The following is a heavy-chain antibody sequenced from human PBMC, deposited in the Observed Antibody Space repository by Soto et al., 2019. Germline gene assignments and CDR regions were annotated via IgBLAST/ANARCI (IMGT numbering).Heavy chain of an antibody. CDR1: GFTFSSYA. Sequence: AGGSLRLSCAASGFTFSSYAMSWVRQAPGKGLEWVSAISGSGGSTYYADSVKGRFTISRDNSKNTLYLQMNSLRAEDTAVYYCAKDLGAYDFWSGPYGMDVWGQGXTVTVSS. CDR2: ISGSGGST. J-gene: IGHJ6*02. V-gene: IGHV3-23*01. CDR3: AKDLGAYDFWSGPYGMDV. D-gene: IGHD3-3*01.